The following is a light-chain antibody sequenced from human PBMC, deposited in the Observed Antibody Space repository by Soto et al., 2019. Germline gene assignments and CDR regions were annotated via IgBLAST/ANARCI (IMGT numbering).Light chain of an antibody. CDR1: SSDVGGYNY. CDR3: CSYAGSYTHV. CDR2: DVS. J-gene: IGLJ1*01. Sequence: QSALTQPRSVSGSPGQSVTISCTGTSSDVGGYNYVSWYQQHPGKAPKLMIYDVSKRPSGVPDRFSGSKSGNTASLTISGIQAEDEADDYCCSYAGSYTHVFGTGTKVTVL. V-gene: IGLV2-11*01.